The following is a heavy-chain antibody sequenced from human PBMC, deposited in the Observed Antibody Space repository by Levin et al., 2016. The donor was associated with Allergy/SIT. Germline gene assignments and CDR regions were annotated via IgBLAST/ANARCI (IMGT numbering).Heavy chain of an antibody. Sequence: SVKVSCKASGGTFSSYAISWVRQAPGQGLEWMGRIIPILGIANYAQKFQGRVTITADKSTSTAYMELSSLRSEDTAVYYCARAILMVYAMDVWGQGTTVTVSS. CDR2: IIPILGIA. J-gene: IGHJ6*02. CDR1: GGTFSSYA. CDR3: ARAILMVYAMDV. V-gene: IGHV1-69*04. D-gene: IGHD2-8*01.